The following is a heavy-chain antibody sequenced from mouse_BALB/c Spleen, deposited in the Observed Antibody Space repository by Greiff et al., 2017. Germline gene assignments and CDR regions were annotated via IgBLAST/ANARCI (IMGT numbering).Heavy chain of an antibody. Sequence: VQLQQSGAELVKPGASVKLSCTASGFNIKDTYMHWVKQRPEQGLEWIGRIDPANGNTKYDPKFQGKATITADTSSNTAYRQLSSLTSEDTAVYYCAPYYRFAYWGQVTLVTVSA. CDR1: GFNIKDTY. V-gene: IGHV14-3*02. CDR3: APYYRFAY. D-gene: IGHD2-10*01. J-gene: IGHJ3*01. CDR2: IDPANGNT.